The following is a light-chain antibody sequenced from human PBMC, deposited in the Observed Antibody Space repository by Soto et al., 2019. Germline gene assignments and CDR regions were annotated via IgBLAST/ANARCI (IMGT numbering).Light chain of an antibody. CDR2: GAS. Sequence: DIVLTQSPGTLSLSPGERAALSCRASQSVSSTYLAWYQQKPDQAPRLLIYGASNRATGIPDRFSGSGSGTDFTLTISGLEPDDFAVYYCQQHDNSPLTFGGGTKVEIK. CDR3: QQHDNSPLT. V-gene: IGKV3-20*01. J-gene: IGKJ4*01. CDR1: QSVSSTY.